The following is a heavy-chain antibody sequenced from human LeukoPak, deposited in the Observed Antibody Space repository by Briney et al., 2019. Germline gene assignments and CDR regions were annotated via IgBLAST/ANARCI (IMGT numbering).Heavy chain of an antibody. CDR1: SFRFSNYG. J-gene: IGHJ4*02. Sequence: PGRSLGLSCTASSFRFSNYGMHCVRQAPGKGLEWVAVISYDGSNKYYADSVKGRFTISRDNSKNTLYLHMDSLTDEDTAVYYCARDWGKVPRYWFDYWGQGTLVTVSS. V-gene: IGHV3-30*19. CDR3: ARDWGKVPRYWFDY. CDR2: ISYDGSNK. D-gene: IGHD3-16*01.